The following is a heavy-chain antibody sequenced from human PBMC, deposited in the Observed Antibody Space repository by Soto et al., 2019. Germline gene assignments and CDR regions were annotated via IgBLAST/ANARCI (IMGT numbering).Heavy chain of an antibody. CDR2: IYYSGTT. J-gene: IGHJ5*02. D-gene: IGHD2-2*01. CDR3: ARVRQYCSGTSCYLDP. CDR1: GGSISSSSYY. V-gene: IGHV4-39*07. Sequence: SETLSLTCTVSGGSISSSSYYWGWIRQPPGKGLEWIGSIYYSGTTYYNPSLRSRVTISVDTSKNQFSLKLNSVTAADTAVYYCARVRQYCSGTSCYLDPWGQGTLVTVSS.